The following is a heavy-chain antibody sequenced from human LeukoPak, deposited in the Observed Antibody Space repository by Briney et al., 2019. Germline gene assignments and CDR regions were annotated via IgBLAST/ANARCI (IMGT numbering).Heavy chain of an antibody. CDR2: ISSSGSTI. V-gene: IGHV3-48*03. J-gene: IGHJ4*02. CDR1: GFTFSSYE. Sequence: GGSLRLSCAASGFTFSSYEVNWVRQAPGKGLEWVSYISSSGSTIYYADSVKGRFTISRDNAKNSLYLQMNSLRAEDTAVYYCARVRNWNYVHFDYWGQGTLVTVSS. D-gene: IGHD1-7*01. CDR3: ARVRNWNYVHFDY.